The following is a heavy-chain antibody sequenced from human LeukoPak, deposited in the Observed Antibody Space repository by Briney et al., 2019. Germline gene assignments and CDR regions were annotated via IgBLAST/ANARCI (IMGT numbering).Heavy chain of an antibody. D-gene: IGHD2-2*01. Sequence: GGSLRLSCAASGFTFSTYAMSWVRQAAGKGLEWVSAIRGSDGSRYYADSVKGRFTISRDNAKNTLYLQMNSLRGEDTAVYYCAKGGSPSCYSSSGYWGQGTLVTVSS. CDR1: GFTFSTYA. V-gene: IGHV3-23*01. CDR3: AKGGSPSCYSSSGY. J-gene: IGHJ4*02. CDR2: IRGSDGSR.